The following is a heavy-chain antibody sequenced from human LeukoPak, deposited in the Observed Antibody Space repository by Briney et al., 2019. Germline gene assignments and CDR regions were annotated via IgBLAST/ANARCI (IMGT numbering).Heavy chain of an antibody. J-gene: IGHJ5*02. CDR2: INHSGST. CDR3: AREIPTNHWFDP. D-gene: IGHD2-8*01. Sequence: PSETLSLTCAVYGGSFSGYYWSWIRQPPGRGLEWIGEINHSGSTNYNPSLKSRVTISVDTSKNQFSLKLSSVTAADTAVYYCAREIPTNHWFDPWGQGTLVTVSS. CDR1: GGSFSGYY. V-gene: IGHV4-34*01.